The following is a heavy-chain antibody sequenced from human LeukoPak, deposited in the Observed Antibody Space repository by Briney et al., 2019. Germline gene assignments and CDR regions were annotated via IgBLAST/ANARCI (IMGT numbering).Heavy chain of an antibody. CDR1: GGSISSGSYY. CDR2: IYTSGST. J-gene: IGHJ5*02. V-gene: IGHV4-61*02. CDR3: ARGVYYDFWSGYFNNWFDP. Sequence: PSQTLSLTCTVSGGSISSGSYYWSWIRQPAGKGLEWIGRIYTSGSTNYNPSLKSRFTISVDASKHQFSLKLSSVTAADTAVYYCARGVYYDFWSGYFNNWFDPWGQGTLVTVSS. D-gene: IGHD3-3*01.